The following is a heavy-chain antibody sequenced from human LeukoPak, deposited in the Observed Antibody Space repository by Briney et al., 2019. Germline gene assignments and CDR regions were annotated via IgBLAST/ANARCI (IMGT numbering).Heavy chain of an antibody. V-gene: IGHV3-48*01. D-gene: IGHD3-10*01. CDR1: GFTFSSYS. J-gene: IGHJ4*02. CDR3: ARSPPLVSGSYDY. Sequence: GGSLRLSCAASGFTFSSYSMNWVRQAPGKGLEWVSYISSSSTIYYADSVKGRFTISRDNAKNSLYLQMNSLRAEDTAVYYCARSPPLVSGSYDYWGQGTLVTVSS. CDR2: ISSSSTI.